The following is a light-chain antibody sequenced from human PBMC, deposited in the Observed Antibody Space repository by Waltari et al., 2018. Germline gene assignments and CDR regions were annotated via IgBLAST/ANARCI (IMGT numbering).Light chain of an antibody. CDR2: KAS. Sequence: DIQMTQSPSTLSASVADRVTITCRASESISSWLAWYQQRPGKAPNLLIYKASRLESGVPSRFSGSGSGTEFTLTISSLQPEDFATYYCQQFNTYPWTFGQGTKVDIK. CDR3: QQFNTYPWT. V-gene: IGKV1-5*03. CDR1: ESISSW. J-gene: IGKJ1*01.